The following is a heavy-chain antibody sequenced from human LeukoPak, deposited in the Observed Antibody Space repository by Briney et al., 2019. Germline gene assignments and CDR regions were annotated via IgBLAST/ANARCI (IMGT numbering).Heavy chain of an antibody. Sequence: GGSLRLSCAASGFTFSSYWMSWVRQAPGKGLEWVANIKQDGSEKYYVDSVKGRFTISRDNAKNSLYLQMNSLRAEDTAVYYCARDSDPLDYRSSPFDYWGQGTLVTVSS. CDR1: GFTFSSYW. D-gene: IGHD4-11*01. CDR3: ARDSDPLDYRSSPFDY. J-gene: IGHJ4*02. CDR2: IKQDGSEK. V-gene: IGHV3-7*01.